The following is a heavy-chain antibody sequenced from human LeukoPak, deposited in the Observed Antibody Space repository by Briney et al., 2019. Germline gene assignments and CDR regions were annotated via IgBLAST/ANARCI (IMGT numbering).Heavy chain of an antibody. CDR2: IKQDGSEK. V-gene: IGHV3-7*03. CDR1: GFTFSSYW. J-gene: IGHJ4*02. Sequence: PPGGSLRLSCAASGFTFSSYWMSWVRQAPGKGLEWVANIKQDGSEKYYVDSVKGRFTISRDNAKNSLYLQMNSLRAEDTAVYYCARDGPGIAAADPRYWGQGTLVTVSS. D-gene: IGHD6-13*01. CDR3: ARDGPGIAAADPRY.